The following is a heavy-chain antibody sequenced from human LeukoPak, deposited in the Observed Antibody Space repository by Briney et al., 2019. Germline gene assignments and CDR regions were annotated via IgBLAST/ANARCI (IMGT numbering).Heavy chain of an antibody. D-gene: IGHD3-10*01. J-gene: IGHJ1*01. Sequence: PGGSLRLSCAASGFTFSKYRLHWVRQPPGRGLVWLARINPDDKSTSYADSVKGRFTISRDNAKNSLYLQMNSLRAEDTAVYYCARVGDRLSPTEYFQHWGQGTLVTVSS. V-gene: IGHV3-74*01. CDR1: GFTFSKYR. CDR3: ARVGDRLSPTEYFQH. CDR2: INPDDKST.